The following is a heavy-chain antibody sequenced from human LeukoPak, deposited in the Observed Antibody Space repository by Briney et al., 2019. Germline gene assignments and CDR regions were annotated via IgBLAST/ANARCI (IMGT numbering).Heavy chain of an antibody. V-gene: IGHV3-48*03. CDR1: GFTFRSYE. CDR3: ARMENFWYFDL. Sequence: GSLRLSCAASGFTFRSYEMNWVRQAPGKGLGWVSYVSSSGSAMYYADSVKGRFTISRDNARNSVYLQMNSLRAEDTAVYYCARMENFWYFDLWGRGTLVTVSS. J-gene: IGHJ2*01. D-gene: IGHD1-7*01. CDR2: VSSSGSAM.